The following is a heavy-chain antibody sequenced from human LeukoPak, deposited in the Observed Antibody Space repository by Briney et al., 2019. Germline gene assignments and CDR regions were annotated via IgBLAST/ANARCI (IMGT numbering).Heavy chain of an antibody. CDR1: GFTFSSYG. CDR3: AKGIYYYYYMDV. CDR2: IRYDGSKK. D-gene: IGHD3-10*01. V-gene: IGHV3-30*02. J-gene: IGHJ6*03. Sequence: GGSLRLSCAASGFTFSSYGMHWVRQAPGKGLEWVSFIRYDGSKKYFADSVKGRFTISRDNSKNTLYLQMNSLRAEDTAIYYCAKGIYYYYYMDVWGKGTTVTVSS.